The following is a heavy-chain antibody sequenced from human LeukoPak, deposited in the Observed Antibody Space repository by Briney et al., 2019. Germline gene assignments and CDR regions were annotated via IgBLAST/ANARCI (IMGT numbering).Heavy chain of an antibody. Sequence: AVSLRFSCAASGFTFSSYGMHWVRHAPGNGLERVAVISYDGSNKYYADSVKGRFTISRDNSKNTLYLQMNSLRAEDTAVYYCAKDLYYDYVWGSYRNVPMDHWGQGTLVTVSS. V-gene: IGHV3-30*18. D-gene: IGHD3-16*02. CDR1: GFTFSSYG. CDR3: AKDLYYDYVWGSYRNVPMDH. CDR2: ISYDGSNK. J-gene: IGHJ4*02.